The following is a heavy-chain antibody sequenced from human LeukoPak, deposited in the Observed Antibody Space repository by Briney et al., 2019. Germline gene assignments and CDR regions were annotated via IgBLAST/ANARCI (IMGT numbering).Heavy chain of an antibody. V-gene: IGHV3-33*06. CDR2: IWYDGSNK. CDR1: GFTFSSYG. CDR3: AKDFGGSEDAFDI. J-gene: IGHJ3*02. D-gene: IGHD1-26*01. Sequence: GGSLRLSCAASGFTFSSYGMHWVRRAPGKGLEWVAVIWYDGSNKYYADSVKGRFTISRDNSKNTLYLQMNSLRAEDTAVYYCAKDFGGSEDAFDIWGQGTMVTVSS.